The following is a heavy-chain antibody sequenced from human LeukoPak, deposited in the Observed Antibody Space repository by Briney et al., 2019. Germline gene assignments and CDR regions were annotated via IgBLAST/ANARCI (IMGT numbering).Heavy chain of an antibody. CDR3: ASSSQQLVPGSFDY. D-gene: IGHD6-13*01. V-gene: IGHV3-74*01. Sequence: GGSLRLSCAASGFTFSSYCMHWVRQAPGKGLVWVSRINSDGSSTSYADSVKGRFTISRDNSKNTLYLQMNSLRAEDTAVYYCASSSQQLVPGSFDYWGQGTLVTVSS. CDR1: GFTFSSYC. CDR2: INSDGSST. J-gene: IGHJ4*02.